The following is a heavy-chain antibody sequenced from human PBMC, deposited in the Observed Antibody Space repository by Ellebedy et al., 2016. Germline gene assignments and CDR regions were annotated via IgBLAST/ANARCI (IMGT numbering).Heavy chain of an antibody. CDR1: GFNFRSLH. V-gene: IGHV3-30*18. CDR2: IYHDDHQT. Sequence: GESLKISXAASGFNFRSLHMHWVRQAPGKGLEWVAVIYHDDHQTYYADSVKGRFIISRDDSNNTVYLQMNMLRPEDTGVYYCAKFQAGKDWGRGTLVTVAS. D-gene: IGHD6-19*01. CDR3: AKFQAGKD. J-gene: IGHJ4*02.